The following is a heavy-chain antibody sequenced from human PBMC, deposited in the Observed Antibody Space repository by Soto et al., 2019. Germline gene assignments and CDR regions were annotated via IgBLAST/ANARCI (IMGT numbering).Heavy chain of an antibody. V-gene: IGHV4-31*03. CDR2: IYYSGST. D-gene: IGHD2-15*01. J-gene: IGHJ5*02. CDR3: AREFIVVVVAATYTWFDT. Sequence: SETLSLTSTVSGGSISSGGYYWSWIRQHPGKGLEWIGYIYYSGSTYYNPSLKSRVTISVDTSKNQFSLKLSSVTAADTAVYYCAREFIVVVVAATYTWFDTWGQGTLV. CDR1: GGSISSGGYY.